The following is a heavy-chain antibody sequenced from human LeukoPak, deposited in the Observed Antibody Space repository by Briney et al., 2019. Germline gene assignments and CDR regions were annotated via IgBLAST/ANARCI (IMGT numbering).Heavy chain of an antibody. D-gene: IGHD5-24*01. CDR1: GYTFTSYD. CDR2: MNPNSGNT. Sequence: GASVKVSCKASGYTFTSYDINWVRQATGQGLEWMGWMNPNSGNTGYAQKFQGRVTMTRNTSISTAYMELSSLRSEDTAVYYCARGFGRWLREENWFDPWGQGTLVTVSS. V-gene: IGHV1-8*01. CDR3: ARGFGRWLREENWFDP. J-gene: IGHJ5*02.